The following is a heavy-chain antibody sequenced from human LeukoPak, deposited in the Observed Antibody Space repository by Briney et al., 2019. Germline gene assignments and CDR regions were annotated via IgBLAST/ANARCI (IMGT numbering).Heavy chain of an antibody. CDR1: GGSITTTYY. CDR3: TRHQTNFYGSGAPFDP. CDR2: LYHSGNS. Sequence: SETLSLTCSVSGGSITTTYYWSWTRQPPGGGLEWIASLYHSGNSNYNPSLKSRVTMSVDTSKNQFSLQLTSMTAADTAIYYYTRHQTNFYGSGAPFDPWGQGTLVTVSS. D-gene: IGHD3-10*01. J-gene: IGHJ5*02. V-gene: IGHV4-39*01.